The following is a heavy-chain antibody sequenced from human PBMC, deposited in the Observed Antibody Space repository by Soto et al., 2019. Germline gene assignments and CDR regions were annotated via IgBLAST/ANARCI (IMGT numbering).Heavy chain of an antibody. CDR2: MLHSGTT. CDR1: GGSISSSNW. Sequence: SETLSLTCAVSGGSISSSNWWGWVRQPPGKGLEWIGEMLHSGTTSYNPSLKSRVTISVDKSKNQFSLNVRSVTAADTAVYFCARTNGDLISFDYWGQGTPVTVSS. D-gene: IGHD4-17*01. J-gene: IGHJ4*02. V-gene: IGHV4-4*02. CDR3: ARTNGDLISFDY.